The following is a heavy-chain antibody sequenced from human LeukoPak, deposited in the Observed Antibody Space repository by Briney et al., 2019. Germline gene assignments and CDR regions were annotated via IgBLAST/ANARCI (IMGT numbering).Heavy chain of an antibody. CDR2: INPNTGGT. J-gene: IGHJ4*02. Sequence: ASVKVSCKASGYTFTGHFMHWVRQAPGQGLEWVGWINPNTGGTNYAPKFQGRVTMTRDTSISTAYMELSGLRSDDTAVYYCARDQGGSSWLFDYWGQGALVTVSS. CDR1: GYTFTGHF. CDR3: ARDQGGSSWLFDY. V-gene: IGHV1-2*02. D-gene: IGHD6-13*01.